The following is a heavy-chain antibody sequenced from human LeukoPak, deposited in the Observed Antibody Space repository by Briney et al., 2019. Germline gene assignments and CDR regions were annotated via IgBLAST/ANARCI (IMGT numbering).Heavy chain of an antibody. D-gene: IGHD3-16*01. CDR2: INTDGNYT. V-gene: IGHV3-74*01. CDR1: GFIVNNYW. CDR3: AKDKLGVPDY. J-gene: IGHJ4*02. Sequence: GGSLRLSCAASGFIVNNYWMHWVRQVPGKGLVWLSRINTDGNYTAYADSVKGRFTISRDNSKNTLYLQMNSLRAEDTAVYYCAKDKLGVPDYWGQGTLVTVSS.